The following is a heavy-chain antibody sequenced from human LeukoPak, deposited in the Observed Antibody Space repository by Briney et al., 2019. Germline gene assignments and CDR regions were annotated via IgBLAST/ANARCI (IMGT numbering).Heavy chain of an antibody. CDR3: ARAASPRFNY. J-gene: IGHJ4*02. CDR2: INSDGRRT. V-gene: IGHV3-74*01. Sequence: GGSLRLSCAASGFTFSSYWMRWVRQAPGKGLEWVSRINSDGRRTNYADSVKGGFTISRDNDKKTLYLQMNRLRAEETAEYCAARAASPRFNYCGQGTLVTVSS. CDR1: GFTFSSYW.